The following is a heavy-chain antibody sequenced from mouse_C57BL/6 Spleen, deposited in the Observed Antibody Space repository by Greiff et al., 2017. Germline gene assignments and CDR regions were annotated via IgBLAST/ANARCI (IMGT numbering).Heavy chain of an antibody. D-gene: IGHD2-3*01. J-gene: IGHJ4*01. V-gene: IGHV1-9*01. Sequence: QVQLQQSGAELMKPGASVKLSCKATGYTFTGYWIEWVKQRPGHGLEWIGEILPGSGSTNYNEKFKGKATFTADTSSNTAYMQLSSLTTEDSAIYYCARGGHDDGYYEGAMDYWGQGTSVTVSS. CDR2: ILPGSGST. CDR1: GYTFTGYW. CDR3: ARGGHDDGYYEGAMDY.